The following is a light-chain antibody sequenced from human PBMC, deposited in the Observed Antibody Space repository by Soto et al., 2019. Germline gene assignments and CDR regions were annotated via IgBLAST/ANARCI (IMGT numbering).Light chain of an antibody. CDR2: GAS. CDR3: QQRSAWPFT. J-gene: IGKJ4*01. CDR1: QSVNSN. Sequence: IMMTQSPVTLSVSPGERATLSCRASQSVNSNFAWYQQKPGQAPRLLIYGASTRAAGIPTRFRGSGSGTDFTLTISSLDPEDFALYYCQQRSAWPFTFGGGTSVLIK. V-gene: IGKV3-15*01.